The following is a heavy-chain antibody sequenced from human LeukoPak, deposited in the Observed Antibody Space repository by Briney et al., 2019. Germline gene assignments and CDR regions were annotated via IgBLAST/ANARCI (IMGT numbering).Heavy chain of an antibody. CDR3: AREDYYDSSGYSTNFDY. V-gene: IGHV3-48*01. Sequence: GGSLRLSCAASGFTFSSYSMNWVRQAPGKGLEWVSYISSSSTIYYADSVKGRFTISRDNAKNSLYLQMNSLRAEDTAVYYCAREDYYDSSGYSTNFDYWGQGTLVTVSS. J-gene: IGHJ4*02. D-gene: IGHD3-22*01. CDR1: GFTFSSYS. CDR2: ISSSSTI.